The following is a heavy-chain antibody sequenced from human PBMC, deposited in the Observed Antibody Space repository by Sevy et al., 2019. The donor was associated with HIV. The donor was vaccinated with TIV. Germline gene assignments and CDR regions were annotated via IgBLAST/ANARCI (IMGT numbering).Heavy chain of an antibody. CDR2: IKVDGSEK. V-gene: IGHV3-7*03. CDR3: ARVCSSTTCLWGLDV. D-gene: IGHD2-2*01. CDR1: GFTFSNYW. J-gene: IGHJ6*02. Sequence: GGSLRLSCAASGFTFSNYWMTWVRQAPGKGLEWVANIKVDGSEKYYLDSVKGRFTISRDNAKKSLYLQMNSLRAEDTAVYHCARVCSSTTCLWGLDVWGQGTTVTVSS.